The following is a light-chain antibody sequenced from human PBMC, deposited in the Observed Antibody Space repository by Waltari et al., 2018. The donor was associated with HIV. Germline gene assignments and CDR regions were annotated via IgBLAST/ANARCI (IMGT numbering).Light chain of an antibody. V-gene: IGLV2-11*01. CDR2: AVS. J-gene: IGLJ3*02. CDR1: SDDIGSHND. Sequence: QSALTQPRSVSGSPGQSVTISCTGTSDDIGSHNDVSWYKQYPGNGPHLITYAVSKRGAGVPDRFTGSKSGNTASLTIYGPRAEDDADYHCCSYGGADNWLFGGGTKVTVL. CDR3: CSYGGADNWL.